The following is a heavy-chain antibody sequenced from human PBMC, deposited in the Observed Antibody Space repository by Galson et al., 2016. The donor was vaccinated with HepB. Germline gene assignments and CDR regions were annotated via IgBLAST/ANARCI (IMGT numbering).Heavy chain of an antibody. CDR2: ISTANGDP. CDR3: ARGFGTSLRF. V-gene: IGHV1-18*04. D-gene: IGHD2-2*01. CDR1: GYPFSDFG. J-gene: IGHJ4*02. Sequence: SVKVSCKASGYPFSDFGITWVRQAPGQGLEWMGWISTANGDPNYAQNFHNRVTMNIDRSTTTVSLEVRSLTSDDTAIYYCARGFGTSLRFWGQGTLLTVSS.